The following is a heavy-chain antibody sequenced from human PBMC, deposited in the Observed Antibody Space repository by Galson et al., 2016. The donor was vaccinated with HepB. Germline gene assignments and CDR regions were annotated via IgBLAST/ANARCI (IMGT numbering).Heavy chain of an antibody. CDR2: IWYDGSNK. CDR1: GFTFSYYG. CDR3: VRELYGDLVPYYFEY. D-gene: IGHD4-17*01. Sequence: SLRLSCATSGFTFSYYGMHWVRQAPGKGLEWVAVIWYDGSNKYYADSVKGRFTISRDNYKKTLYLQMNSLRAEDTAVYYCVRELYGDLVPYYFEYWGQGTLVTVSS. J-gene: IGHJ4*02. V-gene: IGHV3-33*01.